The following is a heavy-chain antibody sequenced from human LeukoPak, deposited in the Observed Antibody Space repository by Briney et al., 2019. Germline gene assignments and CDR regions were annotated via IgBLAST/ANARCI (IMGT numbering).Heavy chain of an antibody. Sequence: APVKVSCRVSGYTLTELSMHWVRQAPGKGLEWMGGFDPEDGETIYAQKFQGRVTMTEDTSTDTAYMELSSLRSEDTAVYYCATVPDVAGNWFDPWGQGTLVTVSS. CDR1: GYTLTELS. CDR3: ATVPDVAGNWFDP. D-gene: IGHD2-15*01. CDR2: FDPEDGET. J-gene: IGHJ5*02. V-gene: IGHV1-24*01.